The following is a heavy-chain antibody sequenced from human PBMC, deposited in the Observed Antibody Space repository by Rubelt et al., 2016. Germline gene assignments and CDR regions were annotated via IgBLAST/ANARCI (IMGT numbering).Heavy chain of an antibody. Sequence: HVQLVQSGADVKTPGSSVKVSCKASGGTFSSYAISSVRQAPGQGLEWMVGIISIFGAANYAQKLQGRVTMTTDTSTSTACMELRSLRSDDTAVYYCAREVMAISDYWGQGTLVTVSS. J-gene: IGHJ4*02. D-gene: IGHD2-21*01. CDR3: AREVMAISDY. CDR2: IISIFGAA. CDR1: GGTFSSYA. V-gene: IGHV1-69*06.